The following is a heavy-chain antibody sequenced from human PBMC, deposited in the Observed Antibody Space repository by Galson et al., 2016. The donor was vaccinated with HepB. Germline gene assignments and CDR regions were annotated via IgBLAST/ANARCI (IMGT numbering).Heavy chain of an antibody. CDR3: ARGVDRAFDH. J-gene: IGHJ5*02. Sequence: SLRLSCAASGFIFRNFAMNWVRQAPGKVLEWVSVIYTTGLTYYADSVRGRFTISRDISQNTVSLHINSLRAEDTAIYYCARGVDRAFDHWGQGTLVTVSS. D-gene: IGHD3-22*01. CDR2: IYTTGLT. V-gene: IGHV3-53*01. CDR1: GFIFRNFA.